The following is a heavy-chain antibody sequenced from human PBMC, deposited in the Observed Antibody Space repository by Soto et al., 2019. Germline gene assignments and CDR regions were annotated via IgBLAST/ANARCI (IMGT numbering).Heavy chain of an antibody. CDR2: VNPSSGNT. CDR3: ARASMYIWNDH. J-gene: IGHJ5*02. CDR1: GYTFTTYD. Sequence: QVQLVQSGAEVKRPGASVKVSCEASGYTFTTYDINWVRQASGQGLAWMGCVNPSSGNTVYAQKFQGRVTMTRDTSISTAYMELSSLKSDDTAIYYCARASMYIWNDHWGQGTLVTVSS. D-gene: IGHD1-20*01. V-gene: IGHV1-8*01.